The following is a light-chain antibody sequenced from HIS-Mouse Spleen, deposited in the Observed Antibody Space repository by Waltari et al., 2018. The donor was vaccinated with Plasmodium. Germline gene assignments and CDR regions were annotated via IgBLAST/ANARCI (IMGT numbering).Light chain of an antibody. V-gene: IGLV2-11*01. CDR2: DVS. CDR1: SSAVGGYNY. Sequence: QSALPQPRPVSGSPGQSVTLSCTAPSSAVGGYNYVSWYQQHPGKAPKLMIYDVSKRPSGVPDRFSGSKSGNTASLTISGLQAEDEADYYCCSYAGSYTLVFGGGTKLTVL. CDR3: CSYAGSYTLV. J-gene: IGLJ2*01.